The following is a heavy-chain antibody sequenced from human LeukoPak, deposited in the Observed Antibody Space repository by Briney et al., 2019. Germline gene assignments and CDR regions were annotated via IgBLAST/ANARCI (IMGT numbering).Heavy chain of an antibody. D-gene: IGHD2-15*01. CDR1: GYTFTSYW. V-gene: IGHV5-10-1*01. CDR2: IDPSDSYI. Sequence: GGSLRLSCKGSGYTFTSYWISWVRQMPGKGLEWMGRIDPSDSYINYSPSFQGHVTISADKSFSTAYLQWSSLKASDTAIYYCARSPTEAYCSGGSCYFLSEYFHHWGQGTLVTVSS. J-gene: IGHJ1*01. CDR3: ARSPTEAYCSGGSCYFLSEYFHH.